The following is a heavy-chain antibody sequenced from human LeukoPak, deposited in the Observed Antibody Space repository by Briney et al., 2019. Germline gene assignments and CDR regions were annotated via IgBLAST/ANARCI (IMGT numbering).Heavy chain of an antibody. CDR3: AKGAGGSSYYNWFDP. V-gene: IGHV4-59*01. Sequence: PSETLSLTCTVSGGSISSYYWSWIRQPPGKGLEWIGYIYYSGSTNYNPSLKSRVTISVDTSKNQFPLKLSSVTAADTAIYYCAKGAGGSSYYNWFDPWGQGTLVTVSS. J-gene: IGHJ5*02. CDR2: IYYSGST. CDR1: GGSISSYY. D-gene: IGHD5-18*01.